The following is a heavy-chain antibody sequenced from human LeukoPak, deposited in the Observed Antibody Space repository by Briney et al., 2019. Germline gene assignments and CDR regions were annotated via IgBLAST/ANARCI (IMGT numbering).Heavy chain of an antibody. D-gene: IGHD2-21*02. CDR3: AKDLNTLLMQYFDS. V-gene: IGHV3-30*02. CDR1: GFPFSSYG. Sequence: GGSLRLSCTGSGFPFSSYGMHWVRQTPGGGLEWVAFMRYDGKTEYYAESVECRFTIAREDSHSTVHLHMKDLRPDDSAVYFCAKDLNTLLMQYFDSWGQGTLVSVSS. CDR2: MRYDGKTE. J-gene: IGHJ4*02.